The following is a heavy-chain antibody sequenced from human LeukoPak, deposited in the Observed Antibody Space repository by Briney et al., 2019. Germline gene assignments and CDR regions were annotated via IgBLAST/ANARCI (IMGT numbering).Heavy chain of an antibody. D-gene: IGHD6-19*01. CDR2: ISWNSGSI. Sequence: GGSLRLSCAASGFTFDDYAMHWVRQAPGKGLEWVSGISWNSGSIGYADSVKGRFTISRDSAKNSLYLQMNSLRAEDMALYYCARQWLALDYWGQGTLVTVSS. J-gene: IGHJ4*02. CDR3: ARQWLALDY. CDR1: GFTFDDYA. V-gene: IGHV3-9*03.